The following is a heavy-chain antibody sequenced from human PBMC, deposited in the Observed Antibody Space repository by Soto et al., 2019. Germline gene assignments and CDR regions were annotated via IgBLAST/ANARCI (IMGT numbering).Heavy chain of an antibody. CDR3: ATWRFGELGDGMDV. V-gene: IGHV3-7*05. Sequence: GGSLRLSCAASGFTFSTYWMIWVRQAPGKGLDWVANIKQDGSENYYADFAKGRFTVSRDNAKNSLFLQMNSLRAEDTAGYYCATWRFGELGDGMDVWGQGTTVTVSS. CDR1: GFTFSTYW. J-gene: IGHJ6*02. D-gene: IGHD3-10*01. CDR2: IKQDGSEN.